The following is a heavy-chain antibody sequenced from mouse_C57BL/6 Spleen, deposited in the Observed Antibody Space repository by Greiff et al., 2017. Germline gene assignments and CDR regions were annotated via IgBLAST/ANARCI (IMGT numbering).Heavy chain of an antibody. J-gene: IGHJ4*01. Sequence: VKLQESGAELVKPGASVKLSCKASGYTFTEYTIHWVKQRSGQGLEWIGWFYPGSGSIKYNEKFKDKATLTADKSSSTVYMGLSRLTSEDSAVYFCARQELGRGAMDYWGQGTSVTVSS. CDR2: FYPGSGSI. CDR1: GYTFTEYT. CDR3: ARQELGRGAMDY. V-gene: IGHV1-62-2*01. D-gene: IGHD4-1*01.